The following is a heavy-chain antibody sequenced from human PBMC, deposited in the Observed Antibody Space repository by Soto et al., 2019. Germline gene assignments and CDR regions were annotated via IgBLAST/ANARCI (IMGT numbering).Heavy chain of an antibody. CDR1: GFTFDDHV. J-gene: IGHJ4*02. D-gene: IGHD1-26*01. CDR3: VKGVRKPCFIKWWGYYLLQ. Sequence: GGSLRLSCIASGFTFDDHVMHWVRRAPGKGLEWVSGIQWSSGSLDYANSVKGRFTISRDNAKKSLYLQMNSLRREDTALYYCVKGVRKPCFIKWWGYYLLQWGQGTQVTDPS. V-gene: IGHV3-9*01. CDR2: IQWSSGSL.